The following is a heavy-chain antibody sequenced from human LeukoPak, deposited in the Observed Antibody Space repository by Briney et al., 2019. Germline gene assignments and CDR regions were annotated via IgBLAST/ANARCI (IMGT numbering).Heavy chain of an antibody. CDR3: ARVGDDYGDYGGGNDAFDI. Sequence: SQTLSLTCTVSGGSISSGSYYWSWIRQPAGKGLEWIGRIYTSGSTNYNPSLKSRVTISVDTSKHQFSLKLSSVTAADTAVYYCARVGDDYGDYGGGNDAFDIWGQGTMVTVSS. CDR2: IYTSGST. D-gene: IGHD4-17*01. CDR1: GGSISSGSYY. J-gene: IGHJ3*02. V-gene: IGHV4-61*02.